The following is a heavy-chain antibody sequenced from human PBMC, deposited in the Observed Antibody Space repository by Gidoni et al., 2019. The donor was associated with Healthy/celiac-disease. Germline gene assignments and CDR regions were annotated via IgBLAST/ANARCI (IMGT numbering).Heavy chain of an antibody. D-gene: IGHD4-17*01. CDR3: ARDGTVTGYYYYYYGMDV. J-gene: IGHJ6*02. Sequence: EVQLVESGGGLVQPGGSLRLSCAASGFTFSSYWMSWVRQAPGKGLEWGANIKQDGSEKYYGESVKGRFTISRDNAKNALYLQMNSLRAEDTAVYYCARDGTVTGYYYYYYGMDVWGQGTTVTVSS. CDR2: IKQDGSEK. V-gene: IGHV3-7*01. CDR1: GFTFSSYW.